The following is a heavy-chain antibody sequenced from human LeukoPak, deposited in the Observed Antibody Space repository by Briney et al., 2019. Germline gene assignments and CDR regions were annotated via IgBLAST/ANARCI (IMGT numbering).Heavy chain of an antibody. V-gene: IGHV1-46*01. Sequence: ASVKVSCKASGYTFTGYYIHWARQAPGQGLEWMGIINPSGGSTSYAQKFQGRVTMTRDTSTSRVYMELSSLRSEDTAVYYCARPAIAAAGKGAFDIWGQGTMVTVSS. D-gene: IGHD6-13*01. CDR3: ARPAIAAAGKGAFDI. J-gene: IGHJ3*02. CDR1: GYTFTGYY. CDR2: INPSGGST.